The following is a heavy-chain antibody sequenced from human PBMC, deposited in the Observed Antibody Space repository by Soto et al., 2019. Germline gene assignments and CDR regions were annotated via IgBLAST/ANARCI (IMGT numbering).Heavy chain of an antibody. CDR3: ARGEDAFFYYGLDV. CDR1: GASIRSYY. Sequence: PSETLSLTCTVSGASIRSYYWSWIRQPPGKGLEWIGYIYYSGSTNYNPSLKSRVTISVDTSKSQFSLKLSSVTAADTAVYYCARGEDAFFYYGLDVWGQGTTVTVSS. V-gene: IGHV4-59*01. J-gene: IGHJ6*02. CDR2: IYYSGST.